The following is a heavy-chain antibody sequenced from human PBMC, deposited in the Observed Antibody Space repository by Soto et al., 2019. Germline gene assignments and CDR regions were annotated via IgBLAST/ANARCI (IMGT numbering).Heavy chain of an antibody. Sequence: GGSLRLSCAASGFNFNSYTINWVRQAPGKRLEWLSSISSSGYIFSTDSVRGRFTISRDNAKNSLYLQINRLRAEDTAVYFCESDCSGGSCYPGMDVWGQGTTVTVSS. J-gene: IGHJ6*02. V-gene: IGHV3-21*01. CDR1: GFNFNSYT. CDR2: ISSSGYI. D-gene: IGHD2-15*01. CDR3: ESDCSGGSCYPGMDV.